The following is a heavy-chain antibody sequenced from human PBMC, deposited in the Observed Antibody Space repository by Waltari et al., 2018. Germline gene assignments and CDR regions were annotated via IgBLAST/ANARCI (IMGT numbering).Heavy chain of an antibody. CDR3: ASRPYNLPYFDY. V-gene: IGHV1-3*01. Sequence: QVQLVQSGAEVKKPGASVKVSCKASGYTFTSYAMHWVRQAPGQRLEWMGWINAGNVNTKYSQKFQGRVTITRDTAASTAYMELSSLRSEDTAVYYCASRPYNLPYFDYWGQGTLVTVSS. CDR1: GYTFTSYA. D-gene: IGHD1-1*01. J-gene: IGHJ4*02. CDR2: INAGNVNT.